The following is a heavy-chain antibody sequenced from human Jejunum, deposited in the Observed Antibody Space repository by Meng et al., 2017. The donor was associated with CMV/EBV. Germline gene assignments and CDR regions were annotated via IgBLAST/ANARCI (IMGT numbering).Heavy chain of an antibody. V-gene: IGHV3-15*01. J-gene: IGHJ4*02. Sequence: GAGSGLTFRRAWMSWGRQAPGKGLEWVGRIRGNDIGGTIDYAAPVEGRFTISRDDSKDTLYLQMDSLKTEDTAVYYCTKGGPLGSYFDYWGQGALVTVS. CDR1: GLTFRRAW. D-gene: IGHD1-26*01. CDR2: IRGNDIGGTI. CDR3: TKGGPLGSYFDY.